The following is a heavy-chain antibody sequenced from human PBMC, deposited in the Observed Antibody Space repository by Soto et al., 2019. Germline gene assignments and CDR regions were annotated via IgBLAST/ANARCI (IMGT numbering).Heavy chain of an antibody. CDR2: IQSGGPT. V-gene: IGHV3-66*01. Sequence: EVQLVESGGGLVQPGGSLRLSCAASGFTVSSKYMSWVRQAPGKGLEWVSLIQSGGPTYYADSVKGRFTISRDTSENTVQLQMDSLRAEDTAVYYCARDDVLCDGGRCYGVPLDGWGKGTTVTVSS. J-gene: IGHJ6*04. CDR3: ARDDVLCDGGRCYGVPLDG. CDR1: GFTVSSKY. D-gene: IGHD2-15*01.